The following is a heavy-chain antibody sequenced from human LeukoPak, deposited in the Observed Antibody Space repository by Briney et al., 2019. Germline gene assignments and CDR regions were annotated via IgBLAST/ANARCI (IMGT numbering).Heavy chain of an antibody. CDR3: ARGPYSYDSSGAFDI. D-gene: IGHD3-22*01. J-gene: IGHJ3*02. Sequence: SETLSLTCTVSGYSISSGYEWAWIRQSPGKGLEWIGSISHSGYTYDNPSLKSRVTMSVDTSKNQFSLKLSSVTAADTAVYFCARGPYSYDSSGAFDIWGQGTMVTVSS. CDR2: ISHSGYT. CDR1: GYSISSGYE. V-gene: IGHV4-38-2*02.